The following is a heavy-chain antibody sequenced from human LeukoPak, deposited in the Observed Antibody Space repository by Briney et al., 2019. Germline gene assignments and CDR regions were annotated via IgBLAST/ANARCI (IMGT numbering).Heavy chain of an antibody. Sequence: SQTLSLTCAVYGESFSGYYWTWIRQPPGKGLEWIGEINHSGGANCNPSLKSRVTVSVDTSKNQFSLKLTSVTAADTAVYYCARARGAVAIDYWGQGTLVTVSS. CDR1: GESFSGYY. CDR2: INHSGGA. CDR3: ARARGAVAIDY. D-gene: IGHD6-19*01. V-gene: IGHV4-34*01. J-gene: IGHJ4*02.